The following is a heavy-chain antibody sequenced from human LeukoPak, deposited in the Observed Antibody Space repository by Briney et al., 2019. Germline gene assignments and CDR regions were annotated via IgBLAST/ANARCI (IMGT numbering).Heavy chain of an antibody. CDR3: ARGLRKGRYFDY. CDR1: GFTFSTYG. V-gene: IGHV3-48*04. D-gene: IGHD3-16*01. Sequence: GGSLRLSCAASGFTFSTYGMHWVRQAPGKGLVWVSYISGSGTTMYYADSVRGRFTISRDNAENSLYLQTNSLRAEDTAIYYCARGLRKGRYFDYWGQGTLVTVSS. J-gene: IGHJ4*02. CDR2: ISGSGTTM.